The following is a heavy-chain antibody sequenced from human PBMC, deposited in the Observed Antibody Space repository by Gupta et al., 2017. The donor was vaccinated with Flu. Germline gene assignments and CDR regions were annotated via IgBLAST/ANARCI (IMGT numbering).Heavy chain of an antibody. CDR1: GGSISSYY. V-gene: IGHV4-4*07. CDR2: IYTSGST. J-gene: IGHJ6*02. Sequence: QVQLQESGPGLVKPSETLSLTCTVSGGSISSYYWSWIRQPAGKGLEWIGRIYTSGSTNYNPSLKSRVTMSVDTSKNQFSLKLSSVTAADTAVYYCAREGSIVVVPAAILANYYGMDVWGQGTTVTVSS. CDR3: AREGSIVVVPAAILANYYGMDV. D-gene: IGHD2-2*02.